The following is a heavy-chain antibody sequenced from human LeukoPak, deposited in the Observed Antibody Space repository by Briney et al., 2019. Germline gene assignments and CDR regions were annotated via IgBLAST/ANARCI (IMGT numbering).Heavy chain of an antibody. V-gene: IGHV3-48*02. CDR3: VRDAAYSAFNM. Sequence: GGSLRLPCAASGFAFNTYSMNWVRQAPGKGLQWVSSITTTSTSKYYADSVKGRFTIPRDNAKNSLYLQMDSLRDEDTAVYYCVRDAAYSAFNMWGQGTMVTVSS. J-gene: IGHJ3*02. CDR2: ITTTSTSK. CDR1: GFAFNTYS. D-gene: IGHD4-11*01.